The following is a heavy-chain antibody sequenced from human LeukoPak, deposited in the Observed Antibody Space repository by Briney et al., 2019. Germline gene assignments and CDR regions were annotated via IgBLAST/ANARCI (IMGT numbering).Heavy chain of an antibody. V-gene: IGHV3-21*01. J-gene: IGHJ1*01. CDR1: GFTFNSYS. CDR3: VRDSGSSYGYYFLH. CDR2: ISSSSHM. Sequence: GGSLRLSCAASGFTFNSYSMYWVRQAPGKGLEWVSSISSSSHMFYADSVKGRFSISRDNANYSLYLQMNSLRAEDTAVYYCVRDSGSSYGYYFLHWGQGTLVTVSS. D-gene: IGHD1-26*01.